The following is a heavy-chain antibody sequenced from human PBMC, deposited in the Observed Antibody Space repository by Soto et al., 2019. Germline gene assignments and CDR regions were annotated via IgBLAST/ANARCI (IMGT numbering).Heavy chain of an antibody. CDR1: GFTFNRHW. CDR2: IKEDGSEK. CDR3: VRTGWSPPDY. D-gene: IGHD6-19*01. J-gene: IGHJ4*02. Sequence: EVQLVESGGGLVQPGGSLRLSCAFSGFTFNRHWMSWVRQTPGKGLEWVASIKEDGSEKSYVDSVKGRFTISRDNAKNSLFLQMNSLRVEDTAVYYCVRTGWSPPDYWGQGTLVTVSS. V-gene: IGHV3-7*01.